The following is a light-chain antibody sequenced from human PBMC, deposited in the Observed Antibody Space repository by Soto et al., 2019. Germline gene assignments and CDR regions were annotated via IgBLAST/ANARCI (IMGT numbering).Light chain of an antibody. J-gene: IGLJ3*02. V-gene: IGLV1-40*01. CDR1: TSNIGAGYD. Sequence: QPVLTQPPSVSGAPGQSVTISCTGSTSNIGAGYDVHWYQQLPGAAPTLLISSHNNRPSGVPDRFFGSKSGTSASLTIIGLQAEDEADYYCQSYDIALSASGVFGGGTKLTVL. CDR3: QSYDIALSASGV. CDR2: SHN.